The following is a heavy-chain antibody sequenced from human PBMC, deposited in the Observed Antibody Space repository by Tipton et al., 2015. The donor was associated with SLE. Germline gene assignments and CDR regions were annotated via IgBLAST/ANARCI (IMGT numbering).Heavy chain of an antibody. J-gene: IGHJ4*02. CDR2: INHSGST. D-gene: IGHD3-9*01. CDR3: AGAADYDIPYYFDY. CDR1: GGSLSGYY. V-gene: IGHV4-34*01. Sequence: LSLTCAVYGGSLSGYYWSWIRQPPGKGLEWIGEINHSGSTNYNPPPKSRVTITVDTSKNQFPLKLSSVTAADTAVYYCAGAADYDIPYYFDYWGQGTPVTVSS.